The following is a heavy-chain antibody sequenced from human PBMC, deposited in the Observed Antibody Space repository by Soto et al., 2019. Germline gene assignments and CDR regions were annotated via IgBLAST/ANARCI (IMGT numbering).Heavy chain of an antibody. J-gene: IGHJ6*02. CDR1: GFTFSSYG. CDR3: AKDVYYDFWSGYYSDV. V-gene: IGHV3-30*18. CDR2: ISYDGSNK. Sequence: LRLSCAASGFTFSSYGMHWVRQAPGKGLEWVAVISYDGSNKYYADSVKGRFTISRDNSKNTLYLQMNSLRAEDTAVYYCAKDVYYDFWSGYYSDVWGQGTTVTVSS. D-gene: IGHD3-3*01.